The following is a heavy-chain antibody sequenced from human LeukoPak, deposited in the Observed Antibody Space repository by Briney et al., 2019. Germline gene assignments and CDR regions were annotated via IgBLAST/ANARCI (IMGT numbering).Heavy chain of an antibody. D-gene: IGHD6-19*01. CDR1: GGIFSSNA. CDR2: IIPIFGTA. V-gene: IGHV1-69*01. Sequence: SVKVSCKASGGIFSSNAISWVRQAPGQGLEWMGGIIPIFGTANYAQKFQGRVTITADESTTTAYMELSSLRSEDTAVYYCARRPTIAVEYFDYWGQGTLVTVSS. J-gene: IGHJ4*02. CDR3: ARRPTIAVEYFDY.